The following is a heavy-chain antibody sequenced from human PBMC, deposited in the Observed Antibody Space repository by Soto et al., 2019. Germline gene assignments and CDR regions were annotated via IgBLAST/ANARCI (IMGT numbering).Heavy chain of an antibody. Sequence: VQLVQSGAEVKKPGSSVKVSCKASGGTFSSYTISWVRQAPGQGLEWMGRIIPILGIANYAQKFQGRVTITADKSTSTAYMELSSLRSEDTAVYYCASPGSSWYNSYYYGMDVWGQGTTVTVSS. D-gene: IGHD6-13*01. CDR3: ASPGSSWYNSYYYGMDV. CDR1: GGTFSSYT. V-gene: IGHV1-69*02. J-gene: IGHJ6*02. CDR2: IIPILGIA.